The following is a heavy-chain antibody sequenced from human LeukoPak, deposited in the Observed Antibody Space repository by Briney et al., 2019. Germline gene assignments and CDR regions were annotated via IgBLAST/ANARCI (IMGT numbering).Heavy chain of an antibody. D-gene: IGHD5-18*01. CDR2: INVGNGDT. J-gene: IGHJ4*02. V-gene: IGHV1-3*01. Sequence: ASVKVSCKASGYTFTSYSLHWVRQAPGQRLEWMGWINVGNGDTKYSQKFQGRVTMTRDTSTSTVYMELSSLRSEDTAVYYCARRSGYSLDYWGQGTLVTVSS. CDR1: GYTFTSYS. CDR3: ARRSGYSLDY.